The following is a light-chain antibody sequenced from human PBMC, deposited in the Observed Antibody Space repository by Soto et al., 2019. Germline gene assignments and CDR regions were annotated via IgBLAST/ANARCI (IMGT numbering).Light chain of an antibody. Sequence: EIVLTQSPGTLSLSPGERGTLSCRASQSVSSTDLAWYQQKPGQAPSLLICGSSNRATGIPDRFSGSGSGTDLTLTSSRLEPQDFAVYSCQQDGTSRVFGGGTKVEIK. V-gene: IGKV3-20*01. CDR2: GSS. CDR1: QSVSSTD. CDR3: QQDGTSRV. J-gene: IGKJ4*02.